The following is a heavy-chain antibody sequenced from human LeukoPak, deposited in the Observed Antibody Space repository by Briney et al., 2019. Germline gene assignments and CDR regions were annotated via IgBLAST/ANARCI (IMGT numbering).Heavy chain of an antibody. CDR2: IKQDGSEK. J-gene: IGHJ4*02. D-gene: IGHD6-19*01. Sequence: GGSLRLSCAASGFTFSSYWMSWVRQAPGKGLEWVANIKQDGSEKYYVDSVKGRFTISRDNAKNSLYLQMNSLRAEDAAVYYCACSGHTRLAFIDYWGQGTLVTVSS. V-gene: IGHV3-7*01. CDR1: GFTFSSYW. CDR3: ACSGHTRLAFIDY.